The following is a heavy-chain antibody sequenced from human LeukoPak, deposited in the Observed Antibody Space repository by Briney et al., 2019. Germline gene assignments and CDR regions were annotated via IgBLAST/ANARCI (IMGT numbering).Heavy chain of an antibody. Sequence: PSETLSLTCAVSGASFSGYYWSWIRQPPGKGLEWIGEIIHSGSTNYNPSLKSRVSISVDTSKNQFSLKLNSVTAADTAVYYCARGPIDYYDSSGYWRAYNWFDPWGQGTLVTVSS. CDR2: IIHSGST. CDR1: GASFSGYY. J-gene: IGHJ5*02. V-gene: IGHV4-34*01. CDR3: ARGPIDYYDSSGYWRAYNWFDP. D-gene: IGHD3-22*01.